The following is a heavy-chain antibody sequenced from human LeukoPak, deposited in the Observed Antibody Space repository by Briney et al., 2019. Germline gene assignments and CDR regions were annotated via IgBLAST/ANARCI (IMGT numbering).Heavy chain of an antibody. Sequence: GGSLRLSCAASGFTLSSFKMTWVRQAPGKGLEWVASISPSSSYISYADSLKGRVTVSRDNTKNSVFLQMSSLRAEDTAVYYCARDLTGGEYFDSWGQGTLVSVSS. CDR3: ARDLTGGEYFDS. D-gene: IGHD3-16*01. J-gene: IGHJ4*02. CDR2: ISPSSSYI. CDR1: GFTLSSFK. V-gene: IGHV3-21*01.